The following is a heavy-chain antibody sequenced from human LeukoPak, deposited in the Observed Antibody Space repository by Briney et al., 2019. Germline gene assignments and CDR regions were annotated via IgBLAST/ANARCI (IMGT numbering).Heavy chain of an antibody. J-gene: IGHJ5*02. CDR3: ARDGQDIVVVPVESSVWFDP. V-gene: IGHV1-69*13. CDR2: IIPIFGTA. Sequence: ASVKVSCKASGGTFSSYAISWVRQAPGQGLEWMGGIIPIFGTANYAQKFQGRVTITADESTSTAYMELSSLRSEDTAVYYCARDGQDIVVVPVESSVWFDPWGQGTLVTVSS. D-gene: IGHD2-2*01. CDR1: GGTFSSYA.